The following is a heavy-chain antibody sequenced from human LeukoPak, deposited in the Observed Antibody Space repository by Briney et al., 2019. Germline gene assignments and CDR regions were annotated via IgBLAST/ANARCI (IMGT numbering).Heavy chain of an antibody. J-gene: IGHJ6*03. D-gene: IGHD3-9*01. CDR2: ISSSSSYI. CDR1: GFTFSSYS. Sequence: GGSLRLSCAASGFTFSSYSMNWVRQAPGKGLEWVSSISSSSSYIYYADSVKGRFTISRDNAKNSLYLQMNSLRAEDTAVYYCTRDLVGYDILTGYSYYMDVWGKGTTVTISS. CDR3: TRDLVGYDILTGYSYYMDV. V-gene: IGHV3-21*01.